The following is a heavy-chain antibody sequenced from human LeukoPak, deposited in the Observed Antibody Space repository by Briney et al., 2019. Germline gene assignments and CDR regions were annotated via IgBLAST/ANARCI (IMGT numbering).Heavy chain of an antibody. Sequence: GASVKVSRKASGYTFTSYYMHWVRQAPGQGLEWMGIINPSGGSTSYAQKFQGRVTMTRDMSTSTVYMELSSLRSEDTAVYYCARDFEKVGATKGWFDPWGQGTLVTVSS. D-gene: IGHD1-26*01. J-gene: IGHJ5*02. CDR2: INPSGGST. CDR3: ARDFEKVGATKGWFDP. V-gene: IGHV1-46*01. CDR1: GYTFTSYY.